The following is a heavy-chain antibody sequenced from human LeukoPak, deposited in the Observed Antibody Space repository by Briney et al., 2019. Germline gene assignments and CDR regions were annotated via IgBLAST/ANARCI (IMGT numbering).Heavy chain of an antibody. Sequence: PGGSLRLSCAASGFTFSSYAMHWVRQAPGKGLQWVSAISGSGGSTYYADSVKGRFTISRDNAKNSLYLQMNSLRAEDTAVYYCARDFGYPQDFDWLPFDYWGQGTLATVSS. V-gene: IGHV3-23*01. CDR1: GFTFSSYA. CDR3: ARDFGYPQDFDWLPFDY. CDR2: ISGSGGST. D-gene: IGHD3-9*01. J-gene: IGHJ4*02.